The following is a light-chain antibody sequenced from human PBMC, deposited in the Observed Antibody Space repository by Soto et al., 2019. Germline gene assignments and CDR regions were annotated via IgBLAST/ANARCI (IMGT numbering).Light chain of an antibody. CDR3: QQYNNWPPIT. CDR1: QSVSNN. CDR2: YAS. Sequence: EIMMTQSPATLSVSPGERATLSCRASQSVSNNLAWYQQKPGQAPRLLIYYASTRATGIPVRFSGSGSGTEFTLTISSLQSEDFELYYCQQYNNWPPITFGQGTRLEIK. V-gene: IGKV3-15*01. J-gene: IGKJ5*01.